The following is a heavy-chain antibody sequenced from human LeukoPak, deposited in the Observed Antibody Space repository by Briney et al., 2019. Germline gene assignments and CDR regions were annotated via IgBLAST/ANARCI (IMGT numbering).Heavy chain of an antibody. D-gene: IGHD2-15*01. CDR2: ISGSGTDT. CDR1: GFSFSMYA. Sequence: SRTLSSVVAGFSFSMYAMSCVRQAPRDVMEWDSGISGSGTDTFYANSVKGRFTISRDTPKNTLYLQMNSLRAEDTAVYYCAKGGGSSCYSPSDYWGQGTLVTVSS. J-gene: IGHJ4*02. CDR3: AKGGGSSCYSPSDY. V-gene: IGHV3-23*01.